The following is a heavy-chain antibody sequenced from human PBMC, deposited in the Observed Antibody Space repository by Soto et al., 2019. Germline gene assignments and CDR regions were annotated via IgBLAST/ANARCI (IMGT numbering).Heavy chain of an antibody. CDR3: AIRYCSGGSCYPYYFDY. D-gene: IGHD2-15*01. CDR1: GFTFSSYA. V-gene: IGHV3-23*04. J-gene: IGHJ4*02. CDR2: ISGSGGST. Sequence: EVQLVESGGGLVQPGGSLRLSCAASGFTFSSYAMSWVRQAPGKGLEWVSAISGSGGSTYYADSVKGRFTISRDNSKNTLYLQMNSLRAEDTAVYYCAIRYCSGGSCYPYYFDYWGQGTLVTVSS.